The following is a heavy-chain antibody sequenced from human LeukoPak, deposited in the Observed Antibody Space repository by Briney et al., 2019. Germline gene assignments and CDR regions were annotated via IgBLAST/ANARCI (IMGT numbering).Heavy chain of an antibody. Sequence: GGSVRLSCAASGFTFSSHWMSWVRQAPGKGLEWVANIKQDGSEIYYVDSMKGRFTISRDNAKNSLYLQMNSLRAEDTAFYYCTRAIVPVTMPFENWFDPWGQGTLVTVSS. CDR3: TRAIVPVTMPFENWFDP. CDR2: IKQDGSEI. CDR1: GFTFSSHW. V-gene: IGHV3-7*04. J-gene: IGHJ5*02. D-gene: IGHD2-2*01.